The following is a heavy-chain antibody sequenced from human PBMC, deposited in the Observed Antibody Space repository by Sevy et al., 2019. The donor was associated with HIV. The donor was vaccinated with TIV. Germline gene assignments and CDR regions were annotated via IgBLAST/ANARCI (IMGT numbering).Heavy chain of an antibody. V-gene: IGHV3-30*02. D-gene: IGHD3-10*01. CDR2: IRYDGTTK. CDR1: GFTFRSYG. J-gene: IGHJ3*01. CDR3: AKGLGMVQGALLSEDL. Sequence: GGSLRLSCAASGFTFRSYGMHWVRQAPGKGLEWVAFIRYDGTTKYYADSVKDRFTISRDNSKNTLYLQMNSLRPEDTSVYYCAKGLGMVQGALLSEDLWGQRTMVTVSS.